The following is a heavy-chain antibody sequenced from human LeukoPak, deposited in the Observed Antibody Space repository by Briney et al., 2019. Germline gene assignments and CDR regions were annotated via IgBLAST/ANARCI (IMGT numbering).Heavy chain of an antibody. J-gene: IGHJ4*02. D-gene: IGHD6-13*01. CDR1: GYTFTSYY. CDR2: INPSDGST. V-gene: IGHV1-46*01. Sequence: ASVKVSCKASGYTFTSYYMHWVRQAPGQGLEWMAIINPSDGSTTYAQKFQGRVTMTRDTSTSTVYMELSSLRSEDTAVYYCARATAAGRRVDYWGQGTLVTVSS. CDR3: ARATAAGRRVDY.